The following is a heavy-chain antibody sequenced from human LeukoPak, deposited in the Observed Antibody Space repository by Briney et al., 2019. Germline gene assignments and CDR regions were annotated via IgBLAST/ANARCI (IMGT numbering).Heavy chain of an antibody. V-gene: IGHV1-24*01. CDR1: GYSLTELS. J-gene: IGHJ4*02. Sequence: ASGKVSCKVPGYSLTELSMHWVRQAPGKGLEWMGGFDPEDGETIYAQKLQGRVTMTEDTSTATAYMELSSLRSEDTAVYYCATPMVRGVVIFDYWGQGTLVTVSS. CDR3: ATPMVRGVVIFDY. D-gene: IGHD3-10*01. CDR2: FDPEDGET.